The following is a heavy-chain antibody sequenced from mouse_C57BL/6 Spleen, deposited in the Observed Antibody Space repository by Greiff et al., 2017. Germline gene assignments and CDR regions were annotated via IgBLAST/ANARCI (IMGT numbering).Heavy chain of an antibody. Sequence: QVQLQQPGTELVKPGASVKLSCKASGYTFTSYWMHWVKQRPGQGLEWIGNINPSNGGTNYNQKFKGKAKLTAVTSASTAYMELSSLTNEDSAVYYCTTREAVSSFDYWGQGTTLTVSS. D-gene: IGHD2-12*01. J-gene: IGHJ2*01. CDR2: INPSNGGT. V-gene: IGHV1-53*01. CDR1: GYTFTSYW. CDR3: TTREAVSSFDY.